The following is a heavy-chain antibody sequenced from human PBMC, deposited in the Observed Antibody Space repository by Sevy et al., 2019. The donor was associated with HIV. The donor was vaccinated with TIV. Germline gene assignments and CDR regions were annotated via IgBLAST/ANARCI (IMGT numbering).Heavy chain of an antibody. Sequence: GGSLRLSCAASGYTFSNYVMTWVRHSPGKGLEWVASIRGSGDMTFYADSVKGRFTISRDNSKNTLYLQMNSLRAEDTAVYYCAKDLPTNRNSGTYYDYWGQRTLVTVSS. CDR3: AKDLPTNRNSGTYYDY. V-gene: IGHV3-23*01. J-gene: IGHJ4*02. D-gene: IGHD1-26*01. CDR2: IRGSGDMT. CDR1: GYTFSNYV.